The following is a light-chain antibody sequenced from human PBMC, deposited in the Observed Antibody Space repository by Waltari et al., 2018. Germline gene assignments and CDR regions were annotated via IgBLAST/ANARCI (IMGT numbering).Light chain of an antibody. Sequence: QSALTQPPSASGSPGQSVTISCTGTSSDIGGYNYVSWYQQYPGKAPKLLFYEVTGRLSGVPDRFSASKSGNTASLAVSGLQAEDEADYYCSSFAGTSTLVFGGGTKLTVL. J-gene: IGLJ2*01. CDR1: SSDIGGYNY. CDR2: EVT. V-gene: IGLV2-8*01. CDR3: SSFAGTSTLV.